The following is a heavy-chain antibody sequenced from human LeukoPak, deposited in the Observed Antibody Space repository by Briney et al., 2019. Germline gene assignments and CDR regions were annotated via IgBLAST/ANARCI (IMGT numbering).Heavy chain of an antibody. Sequence: PSQTLSLTCTVSGDSISSGGYYWSWIRQHPGKGLEWIGYIYYGGSAYYNPFLKSRVSISVDTSKNQFSLKLTSVTAADTALYFCARDYSRGYAWFDPWGQGILVTVSS. D-gene: IGHD5-12*01. CDR1: GDSISSGGYY. CDR3: ARDYSRGYAWFDP. J-gene: IGHJ5*02. CDR2: IYYGGSA. V-gene: IGHV4-31*03.